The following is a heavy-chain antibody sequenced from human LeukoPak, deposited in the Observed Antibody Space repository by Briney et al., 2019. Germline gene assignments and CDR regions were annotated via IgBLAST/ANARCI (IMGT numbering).Heavy chain of an antibody. CDR1: GGSFSGYY. CDR2: INHSGST. Sequence: SETLSLTCAVYGGSFSGYYWSWIRQPPGKGLEWIGEINHSGSTNYNPSLKSRVTISVDTSKNQFSLKLSSVTAADTAVYYCASSYGDYVDYWGQGTLVTVS. J-gene: IGHJ4*02. D-gene: IGHD4-17*01. CDR3: ASSYGDYVDY. V-gene: IGHV4-34*01.